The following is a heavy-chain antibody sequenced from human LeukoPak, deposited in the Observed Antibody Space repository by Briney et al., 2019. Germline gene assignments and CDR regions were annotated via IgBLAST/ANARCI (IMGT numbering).Heavy chain of an antibody. V-gene: IGHV1-2*02. D-gene: IGHD3-10*01. CDR3: ARARLLWFGELSPYYFDY. J-gene: IGHJ4*02. CDR1: GYTFTSYY. CDR2: INPNSGGT. Sequence: GASVKVSCKAPGYTFTSYYMHWVRQAPGQGLEWMGWINPNSGGTNYAQKFRGRVTMTRDTSISTAYMELSRLRSDDTAVYYCARARLLWFGELSPYYFDYWGQGTLVTVSS.